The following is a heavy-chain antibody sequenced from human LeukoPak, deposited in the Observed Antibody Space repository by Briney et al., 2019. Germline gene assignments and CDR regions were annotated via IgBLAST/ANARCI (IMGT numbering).Heavy chain of an antibody. CDR2: VYYSGST. J-gene: IGHJ4*02. V-gene: IGHV4-59*01. D-gene: IGHD6-13*01. CDR1: GGSISSYY. Sequence: SETLSLTCTVSGGSISSYYWSWIRQPPGKGLEWIGYVYYSGSTNYNPSLKSRVTISVDTSKNKFSLMLSSVTAADTAVYYCARGISLGIAAAGYRHWGQGTLVTVSS. CDR3: ARGISLGIAAAGYRH.